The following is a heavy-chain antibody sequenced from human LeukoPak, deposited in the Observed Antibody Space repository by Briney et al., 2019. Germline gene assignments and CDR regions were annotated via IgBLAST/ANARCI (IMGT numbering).Heavy chain of an antibody. Sequence: GGSLRLSCAASGFTFSSYGMHWVRQAPGKGLEWVAVISYDGSNKYYADSVKGRFTISRDNSKNTLYLQMNSLRAEDTAVYYCAKGTTIAVAGTGYFDYWGQGTLVTVSS. V-gene: IGHV3-30*18. D-gene: IGHD6-19*01. CDR3: AKGTTIAVAGTGYFDY. CDR2: ISYDGSNK. CDR1: GFTFSSYG. J-gene: IGHJ4*02.